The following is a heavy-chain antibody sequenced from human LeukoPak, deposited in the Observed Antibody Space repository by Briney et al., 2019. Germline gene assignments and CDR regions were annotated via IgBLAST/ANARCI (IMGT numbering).Heavy chain of an antibody. CDR1: GGSISSYY. CDR3: ARQSGGSYDWFDP. CDR2: IYYSGST. V-gene: IGHV4-59*01. D-gene: IGHD3-10*01. J-gene: IGHJ5*02. Sequence: PSETLPLTCTVSGGSISSYYWSWIRQPPGKGLEWIGYIYYSGSTNYNPSIKSRGTISVATSKNQFSLKLSSVTAADTAVYYCARQSGGSYDWFDPWGQGTLVTVSS.